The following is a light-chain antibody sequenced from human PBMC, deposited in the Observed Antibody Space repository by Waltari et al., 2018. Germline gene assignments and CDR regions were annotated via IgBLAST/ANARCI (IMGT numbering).Light chain of an antibody. CDR3: QVWDSSSVT. CDR1: NLNYKY. CDR2: QDT. V-gene: IGLV3-1*01. Sequence: SYALTQAPSLSVSPGQTASISCSGDNLNYKYVYWYQQKAGQSPVLVIYQDTKRPSGIPDGFSGSNSGNTATLTISGTQVMDEADYYCQVWDSSSVTFGAGTKVTVL. J-gene: IGLJ2*01.